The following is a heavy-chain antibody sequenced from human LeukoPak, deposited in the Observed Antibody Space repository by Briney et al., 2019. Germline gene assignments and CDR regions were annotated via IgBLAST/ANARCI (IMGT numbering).Heavy chain of an antibody. CDR1: GGAFSGYY. Sequence: SETLSLTCAVYGGAFSGYYWSWIRQPPGKGLEWIGEINHSGSTTYNPSLKSRVTTSIDTSKNQFSLKLSSVTAADTAVYYCARRAVFYYYYDYGMDVWGQGTTVTVSS. CDR3: ARRAVFYYYYDYGMDV. D-gene: IGHD6-19*01. V-gene: IGHV4-34*01. CDR2: INHSGST. J-gene: IGHJ6*02.